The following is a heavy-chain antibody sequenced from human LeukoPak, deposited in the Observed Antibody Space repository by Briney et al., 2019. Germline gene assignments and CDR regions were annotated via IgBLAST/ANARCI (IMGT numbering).Heavy chain of an antibody. Sequence: ASVKVSCKASGYTFTTYGVTWVRQAPLQGLEWMGWISAYNGDTNYAQKFQGRITMTTDTSTNTAYIELRSLRSDDTAVYYCARDHSSSCQLLDYWGQGTLVTVSS. CDR2: ISAYNGDT. V-gene: IGHV1-18*01. CDR3: ARDHSSSCQLLDY. D-gene: IGHD2-2*01. J-gene: IGHJ4*02. CDR1: GYTFTTYG.